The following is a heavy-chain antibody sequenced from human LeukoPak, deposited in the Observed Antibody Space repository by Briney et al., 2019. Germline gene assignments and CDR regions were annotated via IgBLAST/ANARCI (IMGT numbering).Heavy chain of an antibody. J-gene: IGHJ5*02. CDR1: GGSISSYY. CDR2: IYTSGST. CDR3: AASYGGSTSCKPRHSNWFDP. V-gene: IGHV4-4*07. D-gene: IGHD2-2*01. Sequence: SETLSLTCTVSGGSISSYYWSWIRQPAGKGLEWIGRIYTSGSTNYNPSLKSRVTMSVDTSKNQFSLKLSSVTAADTAVYYCAASYGGSTSCKPRHSNWFDPWGQGTLVTVSS.